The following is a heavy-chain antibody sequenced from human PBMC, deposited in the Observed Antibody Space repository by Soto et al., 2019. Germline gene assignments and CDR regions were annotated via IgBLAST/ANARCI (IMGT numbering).Heavy chain of an antibody. J-gene: IGHJ4*02. V-gene: IGHV3-21*01. Sequence: LRLSCAASGFTFSSYSMNWVRQAPGKGLEWVSSISSSSSYIYYADSVKGRFTISRDNAKNSLYLQMNSLRAEDTAVYYCARYHSMTTDFDYWGQGTLVTVSS. CDR2: ISSSSSYI. CDR1: GFTFSSYS. CDR3: ARYHSMTTDFDY. D-gene: IGHD3-22*01.